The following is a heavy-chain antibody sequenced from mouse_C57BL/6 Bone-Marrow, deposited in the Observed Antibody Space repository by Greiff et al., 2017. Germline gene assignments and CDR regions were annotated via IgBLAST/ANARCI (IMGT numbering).Heavy chain of an antibody. D-gene: IGHD1-1*01. J-gene: IGHJ2*01. Sequence: VQLQQSGTVLARPGASVKMSCKTSGYTFTSYWMHWVKQRPGQGLEWIGAIYPGNSDTSYNQKFKGKAKLTAVTSASTAYMELSSLTNEDSAVYYCTRKGFITTVVVPYFDYWGQGTTLTVSS. CDR3: TRKGFITTVVVPYFDY. CDR1: GYTFTSYW. CDR2: IYPGNSDT. V-gene: IGHV1-5*01.